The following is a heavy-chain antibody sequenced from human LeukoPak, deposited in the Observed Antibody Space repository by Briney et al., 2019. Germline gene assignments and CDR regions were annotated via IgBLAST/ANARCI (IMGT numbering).Heavy chain of an antibody. CDR3: ARRYSSSWYMDY. Sequence: GGSLRLSCAASGFTVSNNYMSWVRQAPGKGLEWVSVIYGGGSTYYADSVKGRFTISRDSSKNTLYLQMNTLRAEDTAVYYCARRYSSSWYMDYWGQGTLVTVSS. D-gene: IGHD6-13*01. CDR1: GFTVSNNY. J-gene: IGHJ4*02. CDR2: IYGGGST. V-gene: IGHV3-66*01.